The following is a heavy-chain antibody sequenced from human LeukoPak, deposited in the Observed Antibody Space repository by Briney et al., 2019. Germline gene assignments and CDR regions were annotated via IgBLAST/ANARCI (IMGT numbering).Heavy chain of an antibody. Sequence: MPSQTLSLTCTVSGGSISSYYWSWIRQSPGKGLEWIGYIYYSGSTNYNPSLKSRVTISVDTSKNQFSLKLSSVAAADTAVYYCARGWFGELLARPFDYWGQGTLVTVSS. CDR1: GGSISSYY. CDR2: IYYSGST. D-gene: IGHD3-10*01. CDR3: ARGWFGELLARPFDY. J-gene: IGHJ4*02. V-gene: IGHV4-59*01.